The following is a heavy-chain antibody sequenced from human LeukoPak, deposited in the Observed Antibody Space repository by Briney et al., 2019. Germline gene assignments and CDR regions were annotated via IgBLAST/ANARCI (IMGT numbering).Heavy chain of an antibody. J-gene: IGHJ4*02. CDR3: VRDFRSADY. Sequence: GGSLRLSCAASGFTFSNYCMHWVRQIPGKGLVWVSRICPDGTVTNYADSVKGRFTISRDNAKNMVFLQMNSLRADDAAVYYCVRDFRSADYWGQGILVTVSS. CDR2: ICPDGTVT. V-gene: IGHV3-74*01. CDR1: GFTFSNYC.